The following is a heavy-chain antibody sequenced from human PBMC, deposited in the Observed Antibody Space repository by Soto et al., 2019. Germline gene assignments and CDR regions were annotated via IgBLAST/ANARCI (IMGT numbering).Heavy chain of an antibody. D-gene: IGHD6-25*01. CDR3: AKDVKVFSVDYYYGMDV. CDR2: ISYDGSNK. CDR1: GFTFSSYG. J-gene: IGHJ6*02. Sequence: GGSLRLSCAASGFTFSSYGMHWVRQAPGKGLEWVAVISYDGSNKYYADSVKGRFTISRDNSKNTLYLQMNSLRAEDTAVYYCAKDVKVFSVDYYYGMDVWGQGTTVTVSS. V-gene: IGHV3-30*18.